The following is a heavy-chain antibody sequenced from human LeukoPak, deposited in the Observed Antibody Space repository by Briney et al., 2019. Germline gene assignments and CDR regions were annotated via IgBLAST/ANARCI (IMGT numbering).Heavy chain of an antibody. CDR1: GYIFIGYY. CDR2: INPNSGDT. V-gene: IGHV1-2*02. J-gene: IGHJ5*02. CDR3: ARHYYDSSAFSNWFDP. Sequence: ASVKVSCKASGYIFIGYYIHWVRQAPGQGLEWMGWINPNSGDTSYAQKFQGRVTMTSDTSISTAYMEVSGLRSDDTAVYYCARHYYDSSAFSNWFDPWGQGTLVTVSS. D-gene: IGHD3-22*01.